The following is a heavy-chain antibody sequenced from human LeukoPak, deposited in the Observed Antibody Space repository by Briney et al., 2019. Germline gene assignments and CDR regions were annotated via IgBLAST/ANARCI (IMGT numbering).Heavy chain of an antibody. CDR2: IRYDGSNR. V-gene: IGHV3-30*02. CDR1: GFTFSTYG. CDR3: AKEGLITMVRGVTEAIDY. D-gene: IGHD3-10*01. J-gene: IGHJ4*02. Sequence: GGSLRLSCAASGFTFSTYGMHWVRQAPGKGLEWVAFIRYDGSNRYYADSVKGRFTISRDNSKNTLYPQMNSLRAEDTAVYYCAKEGLITMVRGVTEAIDYWGQGTLVTVSS.